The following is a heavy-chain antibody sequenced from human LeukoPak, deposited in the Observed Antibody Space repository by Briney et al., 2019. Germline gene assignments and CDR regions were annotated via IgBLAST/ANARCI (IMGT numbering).Heavy chain of an antibody. CDR1: GFTFSSYG. J-gene: IGHJ4*02. Sequence: GRSLRLSCAASGFTFSSYGMHWVRQAPGKGLEWVAVISYDGSNKKYADSVKGRFTISRDNSKNTLYLQMNSLRAEDTAVYYCASQGGYDSSGYYFGNWGQGTLVTVSS. D-gene: IGHD3-22*01. V-gene: IGHV3-30*03. CDR2: ISYDGSNK. CDR3: ASQGGYDSSGYYFGN.